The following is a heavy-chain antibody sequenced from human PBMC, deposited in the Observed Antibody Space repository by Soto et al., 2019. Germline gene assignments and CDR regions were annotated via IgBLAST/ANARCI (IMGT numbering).Heavy chain of an antibody. V-gene: IGHV1-18*01. D-gene: IGHD6-6*01. J-gene: IGHJ6*02. CDR2: ISAYNGNT. CDR3: ARDGSIAARLDYYYYGMDV. CDR1: GYTFTSYG. Sequence: ASVKVSCKASGYTFTSYGISWVRQAPGQGLEWMGWISAYNGNTNYAQKLRGRVTMTTDTSTSTAYMELRSLRSDDTAVYYCARDGSIAARLDYYYYGMDVWGQGTKVTVSS.